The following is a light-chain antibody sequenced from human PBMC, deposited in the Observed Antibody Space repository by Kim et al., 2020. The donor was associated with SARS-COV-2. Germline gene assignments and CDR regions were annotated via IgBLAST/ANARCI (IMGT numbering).Light chain of an antibody. CDR3: QQGYST. J-gene: IGKJ2*01. V-gene: IGKV1-39*01. CDR1: QSISTY. Sequence: DILLSPSPSSLSASVGDRVTITCRASQSISTYLNWYQQKPGKAPKLLIYGASNWPSGVPSRFSGSGSGTDFTLTISTLQPEDFGTYYCQQGYSTFGQGTKLEI. CDR2: GAS.